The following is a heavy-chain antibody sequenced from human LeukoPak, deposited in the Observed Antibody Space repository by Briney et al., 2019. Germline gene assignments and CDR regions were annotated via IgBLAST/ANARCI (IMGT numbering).Heavy chain of an antibody. J-gene: IGHJ4*02. CDR2: IIPILGIA. D-gene: IGHD3-22*01. V-gene: IGHV1-69*04. CDR1: GYTFTSYG. Sequence: ASVKVSCKASGYTFTSYGISWVRQAPGQGLEWMGRIIPILGIANYAQKLQGRVTIAADKSTSTAYMELSSLRSEDTAVYYCARESGYYDSSGYYYYFDYWGQGTLVTVSS. CDR3: ARESGYYDSSGYYYYFDY.